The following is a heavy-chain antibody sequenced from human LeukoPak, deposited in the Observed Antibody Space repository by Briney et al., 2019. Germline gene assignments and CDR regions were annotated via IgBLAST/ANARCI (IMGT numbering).Heavy chain of an antibody. J-gene: IGHJ4*02. CDR1: GGSISPYY. V-gene: IGHV4-4*08. CDR2: IYYSGST. D-gene: IGHD5-18*01. Sequence: SETLSLTCTVSGGSISPYYWSWIRQPPGKGLEWVGYIYYSGSTKYNPSLESRVTISVDTSRNQFSLKLSSVTAADTAVYYCARDVDTAMVIFDYWGQGTLVTVSS. CDR3: ARDVDTAMVIFDY.